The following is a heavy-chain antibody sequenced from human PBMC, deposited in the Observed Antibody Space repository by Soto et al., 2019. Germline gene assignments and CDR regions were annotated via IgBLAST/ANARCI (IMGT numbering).Heavy chain of an antibody. CDR1: GDSNSSYY. Sequence: SETLSLTCTVTGDSNSSYYWGWIRQPPGKGLEWIGYMSYSGSTNYNPSLKSRVTIFAHTSKNQFSLRLNSVTAADTAVYYCARQRAIAFDIWGQGTLVT. V-gene: IGHV4-59*01. J-gene: IGHJ3*02. CDR2: MSYSGST. D-gene: IGHD2-2*01. CDR3: ARQRAIAFDI.